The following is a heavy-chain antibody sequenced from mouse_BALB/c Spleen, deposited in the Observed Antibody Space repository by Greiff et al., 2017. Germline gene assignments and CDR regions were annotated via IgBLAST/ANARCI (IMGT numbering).Heavy chain of an antibody. CDR3: ARGLSYYEGAYAMDY. V-gene: IGHV1-14*01. CDR1: GYTFTSYV. CDR2: INPYNDGT. J-gene: IGHJ4*01. Sequence: EVQGVESGPELVKPGASVKMSCKASGYTFTSYVMHWVKQKPGQGLEWIGYINPYNDGTKYNEKFKGKATLTSDKSSSTAYMELSSLTSEDSAVYYCARGLSYYEGAYAMDYWGQGTSVTVSS. D-gene: IGHD1-1*01.